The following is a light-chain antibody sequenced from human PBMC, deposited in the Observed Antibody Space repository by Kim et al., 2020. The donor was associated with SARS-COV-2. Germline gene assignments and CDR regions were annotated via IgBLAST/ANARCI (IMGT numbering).Light chain of an antibody. J-gene: IGKJ2*01. Sequence: DIQMTQSPSSLSASVGDRVTITCRASQRISTFLNWYQQKPGKAPKLLIYTASRLQSGVPSRFSGSGAGTDFTLTISSLQPEDFAIYYCQQSYTTPYTFGQGTKLEI. CDR1: QRISTF. V-gene: IGKV1-39*01. CDR3: QQSYTTPYT. CDR2: TAS.